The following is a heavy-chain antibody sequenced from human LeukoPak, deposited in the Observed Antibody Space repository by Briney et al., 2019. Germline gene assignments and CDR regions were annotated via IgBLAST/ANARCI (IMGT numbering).Heavy chain of an antibody. CDR2: IYYSGST. V-gene: IGHV4-59*01. CDR3: ARAVDYYDRVDY. Sequence: SETLSLTCTVSGGSISSYYWSWIRQPPGKGLEWIGYIYYSGSTNYNPSLKSRVTISVDTSKNQFSLKLSSVTAADTAVYCCARAVDYYDRVDYWGQGTLVTVSS. D-gene: IGHD3-22*01. CDR1: GGSISSYY. J-gene: IGHJ4*02.